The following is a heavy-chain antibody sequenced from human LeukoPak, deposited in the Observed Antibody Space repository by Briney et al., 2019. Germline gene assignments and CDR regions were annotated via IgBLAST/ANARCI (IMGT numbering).Heavy chain of an antibody. J-gene: IGHJ6*03. V-gene: IGHV3-30*03. Sequence: GGSLRLSCAASGFTFSSYGMHWVRQAPGKGLEWVAVISYDGSNKYYADSVKGRFTISRDNSKNTLYLQMNSLRAEDTAVYYCARDGETDYYYYYMDVWGKGTTVTVSS. CDR1: GFTFSSYG. D-gene: IGHD3-3*01. CDR3: ARDGETDYYYYYMDV. CDR2: ISYDGSNK.